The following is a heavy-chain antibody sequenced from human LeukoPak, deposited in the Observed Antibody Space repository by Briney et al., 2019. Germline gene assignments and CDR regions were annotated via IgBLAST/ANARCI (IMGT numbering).Heavy chain of an antibody. CDR3: ARLHNYGLSYYFDY. Sequence: NSGGSLRLSCAASGFTFSDYYMSWIRQAPGKGLEWVSYISSSGSTIYYADSVKGRFTISRDNAKNSLYLQMNSLRAEDTAVYYCARLHNYGLSYYFDYWGQGTLVTVSS. CDR2: ISSSGSTI. CDR1: GFTFSDYY. D-gene: IGHD5-18*01. V-gene: IGHV3-11*04. J-gene: IGHJ4*02.